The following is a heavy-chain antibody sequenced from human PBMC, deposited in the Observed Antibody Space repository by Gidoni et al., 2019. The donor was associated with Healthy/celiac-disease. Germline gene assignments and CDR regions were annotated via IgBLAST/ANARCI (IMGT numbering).Heavy chain of an antibody. D-gene: IGHD3-22*01. CDR2: IYPGDSDT. CDR1: GYSFTSYW. J-gene: IGHJ3*02. Sequence: EVQLVQSGAAVHKPGESLKISCQGSGYSFTSYWTGWVRQMPGKGLEWMGIIYPGDSDTRYSPSFQGQVTISADKSISTAYLQWSSLKASDTAMYYCARDSGYYFPSNGAFDIWGQGTMVTVSS. CDR3: ARDSGYYFPSNGAFDI. V-gene: IGHV5-51*01.